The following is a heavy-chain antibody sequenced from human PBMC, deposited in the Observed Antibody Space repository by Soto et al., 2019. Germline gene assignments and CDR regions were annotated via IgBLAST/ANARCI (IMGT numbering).Heavy chain of an antibody. V-gene: IGHV1-18*01. Sequence: ASVKVSCKASGYTFTSYGISWVRQAPGQGLEWMGWISAYNGNTNYAQKLQGRVTMTTDTSTSTAYTELRSLRSDDTAVYYCAITPGSVWWFDPWGQGTLVTVSS. J-gene: IGHJ5*02. CDR3: AITPGSVWWFDP. D-gene: IGHD3-10*01. CDR1: GYTFTSYG. CDR2: ISAYNGNT.